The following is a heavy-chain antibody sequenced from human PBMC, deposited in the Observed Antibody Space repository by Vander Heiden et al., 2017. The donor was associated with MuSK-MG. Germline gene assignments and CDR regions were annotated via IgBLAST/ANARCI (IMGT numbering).Heavy chain of an antibody. CDR3: ARERDGYLDY. Sequence: EVQPVESGGGLVQPGGSLSPSCAASGFTVSSNYMSWVRQAPGKGLEWVSVIYSGGSTYYADSVKGRFTISRDNSKNTLYLQINSLGAEDTAVYYCARERDGYLDYWGQGTLVTVSS. CDR1: GFTVSSNY. CDR2: IYSGGST. V-gene: IGHV3-53*04. J-gene: IGHJ4*02.